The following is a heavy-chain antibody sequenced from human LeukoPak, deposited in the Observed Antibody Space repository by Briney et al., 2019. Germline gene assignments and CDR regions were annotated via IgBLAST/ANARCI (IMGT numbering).Heavy chain of an antibody. Sequence: GSLRLSCAASGFTFSNYYMSWVRQAPGKGLEWVSAISGSGGSTYYADSVKRRFTTSRDNSKNTLYLQMNSLRAEDTAVYYCARDRPGNIAASPRHWGQGTLVTVSS. CDR3: ARDRPGNIAASPRH. CDR1: GFTFSNYY. V-gene: IGHV3-23*01. J-gene: IGHJ1*01. D-gene: IGHD6-6*01. CDR2: ISGSGGST.